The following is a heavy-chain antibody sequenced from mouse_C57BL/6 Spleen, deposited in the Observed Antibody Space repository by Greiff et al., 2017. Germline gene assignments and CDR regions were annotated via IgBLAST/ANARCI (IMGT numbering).Heavy chain of an antibody. V-gene: IGHV1-55*01. CDR3: ARDYGDGSSPWFAY. CDR2: IYPGSGST. J-gene: IGHJ3*01. D-gene: IGHD1-1*01. Sequence: QVQLQQSGAELVKPGASVKMSCKASGYTFTSYWITWVKQRPGQGLEWIGDIYPGSGSTNYNEKCKSKATLTVETSSSTAYMQLSSLTSEDSAVYYCARDYGDGSSPWFAYWGQGTLVTVSA. CDR1: GYTFTSYW.